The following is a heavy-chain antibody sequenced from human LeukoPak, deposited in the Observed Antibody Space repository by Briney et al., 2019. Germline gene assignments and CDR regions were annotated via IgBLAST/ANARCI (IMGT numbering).Heavy chain of an antibody. Sequence: QSGGSLRLSCAASGFTFSSYAMSWVRQAPGKGLEWVSSLSASGSSTSYADSVKGRVTISRDNSKNTLYLQMNSLRADDTAVYYCAKGSLSGDYIPAIDNYFDHWGQGTLVTVSS. J-gene: IGHJ4*02. V-gene: IGHV3-23*01. CDR1: GFTFSSYA. CDR2: LSASGSST. D-gene: IGHD4-17*01. CDR3: AKGSLSGDYIPAIDNYFDH.